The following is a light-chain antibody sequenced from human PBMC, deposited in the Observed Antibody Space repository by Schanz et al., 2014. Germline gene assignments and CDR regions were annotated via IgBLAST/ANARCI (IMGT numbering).Light chain of an antibody. V-gene: IGLV2-14*03. CDR3: SSYTSSSSWV. Sequence: QSALTQPASVSGSPGQSITISCTGTSSDVGGYDYVLWYQQHPGKAPKLMIHGVTNRPSGVSTRFSGSKSGNTASLTISGLQAEDEADYFCSSYTSSSSWVFGGGTKLTVL. CDR2: GVT. CDR1: SSDVGGYDY. J-gene: IGLJ2*01.